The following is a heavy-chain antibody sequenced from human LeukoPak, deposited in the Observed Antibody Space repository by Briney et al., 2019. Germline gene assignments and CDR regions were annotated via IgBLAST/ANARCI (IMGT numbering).Heavy chain of an antibody. D-gene: IGHD1/OR15-1a*01. CDR2: INHSGST. V-gene: IGHV4-34*01. CDR3: ARGQNIPA. Sequence: SSETLSLTCAVYGGSFSGYYWSWIRQPPGKGLEWIGEINHSGSTNYNPSLKSRVTISVDTSKNQFSLKLSSVTAADTAVYYCARGQNIPAWGQGTLVTVSS. CDR1: GGSFSGYY. J-gene: IGHJ4*02.